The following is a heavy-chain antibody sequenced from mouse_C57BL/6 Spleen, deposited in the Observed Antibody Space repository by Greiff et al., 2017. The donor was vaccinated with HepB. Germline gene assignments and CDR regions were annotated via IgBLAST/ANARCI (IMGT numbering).Heavy chain of an antibody. CDR2: IHPNSGST. Sequence: QVQLKQPGAELVKPGASVKLSCKASGYTFTSYWMHWVKQRPGQGLEWSGMIHPNSGSTNYNEKFKSKATLTVDKSSSTAYMQLSSLTSEDSAVYYCASYSNYVDAYWGQGTLVTVSA. CDR1: GYTFTSYW. V-gene: IGHV1-64*01. J-gene: IGHJ3*01. D-gene: IGHD2-5*01. CDR3: ASYSNYVDAY.